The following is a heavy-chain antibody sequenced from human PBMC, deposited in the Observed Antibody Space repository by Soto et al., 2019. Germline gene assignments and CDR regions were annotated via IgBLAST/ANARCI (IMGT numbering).Heavy chain of an antibody. Sequence: QVQLVQSGAEVQKPGSSVKVSCKASGGTFSSYAISWVRQAPGQGLEWMGGIIPIFGTANYAQKFQGRVTITADESTSTAYMELSSLRSEDTAVYYCARAYYYDSSGPDSGMDVWGQGTTVTVSS. CDR1: GGTFSSYA. V-gene: IGHV1-69*01. D-gene: IGHD3-22*01. J-gene: IGHJ6*02. CDR2: IIPIFGTA. CDR3: ARAYYYDSSGPDSGMDV.